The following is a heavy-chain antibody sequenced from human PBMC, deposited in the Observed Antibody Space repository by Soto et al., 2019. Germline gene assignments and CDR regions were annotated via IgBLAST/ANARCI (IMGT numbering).Heavy chain of an antibody. CDR1: GGSISSSSYY. Sequence: SETLSLTCTVSGGSISSSSYYWGWIRQPPGTGLEWTGSIYYSGSTYYNPSLKSRVTISVDTSKNQFTLKLSSVTAADTAVYYCARRKLGVLRYFDWLSPPPPFDYWGQGTLVTVS. J-gene: IGHJ4*02. V-gene: IGHV4-39*01. D-gene: IGHD3-9*01. CDR2: IYYSGST. CDR3: ARRKLGVLRYFDWLSPPPPFDY.